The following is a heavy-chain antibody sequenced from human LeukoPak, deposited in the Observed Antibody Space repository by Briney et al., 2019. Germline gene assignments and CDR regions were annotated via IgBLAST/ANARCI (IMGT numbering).Heavy chain of an antibody. D-gene: IGHD2-2*01. J-gene: IGHJ6*03. Sequence: GASVKVSCKASGYTFTGYYMHWVRQAPGQGLEWMGWTNPNSGGTNYAQKFQGRVTMTRDTSISTAYMELSRLRSDDTAVYYCARGGRMYCSSTSCYIHYMDVWGKGTTVTVSS. CDR1: GYTFTGYY. CDR2: TNPNSGGT. V-gene: IGHV1-2*02. CDR3: ARGGRMYCSSTSCYIHYMDV.